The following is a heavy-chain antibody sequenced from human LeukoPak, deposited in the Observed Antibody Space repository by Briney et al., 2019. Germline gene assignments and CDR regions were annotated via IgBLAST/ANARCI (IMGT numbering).Heavy chain of an antibody. J-gene: IGHJ4*02. V-gene: IGHV4-34*01. CDR3: ARGICSGGSCYSVLYY. D-gene: IGHD2-15*01. Sequence: ASETLSLTCAVYGGSFSGFYWSWIRQPPGKGLEWIGEINHSGSINYNPSLKSRVTISVDTSKNQFSLKLSSVTAADTAVYYCARGICSGGSCYSVLYYWGQGTLVTVSS. CDR1: GGSFSGFY. CDR2: INHSGSI.